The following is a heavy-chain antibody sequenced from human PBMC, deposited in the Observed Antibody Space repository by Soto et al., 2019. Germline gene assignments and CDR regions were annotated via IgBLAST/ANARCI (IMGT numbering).Heavy chain of an antibody. Sequence: GGSLRLSCAASGFTFSSYAMSWVRQAPGKGLEWVSGISGSGGSTYNADSVKGRFTISRDNSKNTLYLQMNSLRAGDTDVYYCAKRYCSGGTCHHDYWGQGTLVTVSS. V-gene: IGHV3-23*01. CDR3: AKRYCSGGTCHHDY. D-gene: IGHD2-15*01. CDR2: ISGSGGST. CDR1: GFTFSSYA. J-gene: IGHJ4*02.